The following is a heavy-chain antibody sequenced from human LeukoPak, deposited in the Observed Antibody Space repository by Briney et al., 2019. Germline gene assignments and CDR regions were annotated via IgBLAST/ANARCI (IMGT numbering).Heavy chain of an antibody. D-gene: IGHD6-6*01. CDR1: GGTFSSYA. Sequence: SVKVSCKASGGTFSSYAISWVRQAPGQGLEWMGGIIPIFGTANYAQKFQGRVTITADESTSTAYMELSSLRSEATAVYYGARDMSPSRPRIAARPDAWWNYYGMDVWGQGTTVTVSS. CDR3: ARDMSPSRPRIAARPDAWWNYYGMDV. V-gene: IGHV1-69*13. CDR2: IIPIFGTA. J-gene: IGHJ6*02.